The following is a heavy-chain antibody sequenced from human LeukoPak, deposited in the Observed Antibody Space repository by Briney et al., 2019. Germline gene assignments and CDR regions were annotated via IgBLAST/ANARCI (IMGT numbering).Heavy chain of an antibody. D-gene: IGHD1-1*01. V-gene: IGHV1-69*06. CDR1: GGTFSSYA. CDR3: ARDLSGDVLTAPFDY. J-gene: IGHJ4*02. CDR2: IIPIFGTA. Sequence: SVKVSCKASGGTFSSYAISWVRQAPGQGLEWMGGIIPIFGTANYAQKFKGRVTITADKSTSTAYMELSSLRSEDTAVYYCARDLSGDVLTAPFDYWGQGTLVTVSS.